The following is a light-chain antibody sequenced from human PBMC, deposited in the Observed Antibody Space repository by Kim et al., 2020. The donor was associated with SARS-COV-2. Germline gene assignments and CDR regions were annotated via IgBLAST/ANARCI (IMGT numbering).Light chain of an antibody. CDR3: QTWGTGIPV. J-gene: IGLJ2*01. Sequence: ASVKLTCSLNSGHSTYAFAWHQQHPEKGPRYLMKLHSDGSLTKADGIPDRFSGSTSGAERHLSISSLQSEDEADYYCQTWGTGIPVFGGGTQLTVL. CDR1: SGHSTYA. CDR2: LHSDGSL. V-gene: IGLV4-69*02.